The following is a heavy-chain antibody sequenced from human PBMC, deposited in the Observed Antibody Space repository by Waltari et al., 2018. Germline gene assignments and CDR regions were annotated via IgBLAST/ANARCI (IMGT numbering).Heavy chain of an antibody. V-gene: IGHV1-69*01. Sequence: QVQLVQSGAEVKKPGSSVTVSCKASGGTFSSYASSGVRQARGHGPEWRGGIIPICGTATKAQKFQARVTITADESPRTAYMELSSLRSEDTAVYYWARDGKTHGGQYGSGSYYNGKYGMDVWGQGTTVTVSS. CDR3: ARDGKTHGGQYGSGSYYNGKYGMDV. CDR2: IIPICGTA. CDR1: GGTFSSYA. J-gene: IGHJ6*02. D-gene: IGHD3-10*01.